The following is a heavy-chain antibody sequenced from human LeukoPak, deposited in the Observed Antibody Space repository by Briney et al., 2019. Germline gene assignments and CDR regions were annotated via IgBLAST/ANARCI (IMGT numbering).Heavy chain of an antibody. CDR1: GYTFTSYG. V-gene: IGHV1-18*01. J-gene: IGHJ4*02. CDR2: INANNGNT. D-gene: IGHD2-21*01. Sequence: GASVKVSCKASGYTFTSYGITWVRQAPGQGLEWMGWINANNGNTNYAQNLQGRVTMTRDTSTSTAYMELSSLRSEDTAVYYCARGTRGVFLDYWGQGTLVTVSS. CDR3: ARGTRGVFLDY.